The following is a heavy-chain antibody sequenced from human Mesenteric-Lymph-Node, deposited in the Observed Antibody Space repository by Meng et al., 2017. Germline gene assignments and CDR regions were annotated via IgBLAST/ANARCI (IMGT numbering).Heavy chain of an antibody. J-gene: IGHJ3*02. CDR2: ISSSGSTI. CDR1: GFTFSSYW. V-gene: IGHV3-48*04. CDR3: ARDPRSDSSGSDAFDI. Sequence: GESLKISCAASGFTFSSYWMSWVRQAPGKGLEWVSYISSSGSTIYYADSVKGRFTISRDNAKNSLYLQMNSLRAEDTAVYYCARDPRSDSSGSDAFDIWGQGTMVTVSS. D-gene: IGHD3-22*01.